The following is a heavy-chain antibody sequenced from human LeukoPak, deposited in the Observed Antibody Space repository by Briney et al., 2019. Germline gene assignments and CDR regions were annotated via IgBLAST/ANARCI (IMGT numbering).Heavy chain of an antibody. CDR1: GFTVSSNY. J-gene: IGHJ3*02. V-gene: IGHV3-66*01. Sequence: GGSLRLSCAASGFTVSSNYLSWVRQAPGKGLEWVSVIYSGGSTYYADSVKGRFTISRDNSKNTLYLQMNSLRAEDTAVYYCARVEEYDAFDIWGQGTMVTVSS. CDR2: IYSGGST. D-gene: IGHD2/OR15-2a*01. CDR3: ARVEEYDAFDI.